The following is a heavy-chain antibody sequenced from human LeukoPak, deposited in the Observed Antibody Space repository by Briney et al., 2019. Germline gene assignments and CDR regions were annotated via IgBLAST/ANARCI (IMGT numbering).Heavy chain of an antibody. V-gene: IGHV3-64D*06. CDR1: GFTFSTYT. CDR2: ISPNGRST. CDR3: VRDYSTTWFFDY. D-gene: IGHD6-13*01. J-gene: IGHJ4*02. Sequence: GGSLRLPCSASGFTFSTYTIHWVRQTAGKGLEFVSAISPNGRSTSYAESVKGRFTISRDNSKSTLHLQMSSLRAEDTAVYYCVRDYSTTWFFDYWGQGTLVTVSS.